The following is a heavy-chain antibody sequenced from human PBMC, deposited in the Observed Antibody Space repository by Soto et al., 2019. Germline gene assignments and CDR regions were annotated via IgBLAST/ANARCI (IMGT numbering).Heavy chain of an antibody. Sequence: QVPLVQSGAEVKKPGASVKVSCKASGYTFTSYAMHWVRQAPGQRLEWMGWINAGNGNTKYSQKFQGRVTITRDTSASTAYMELSSLRSEDTSVYYCAREAYGKLSAFDIWGQGTMVTVSS. CDR3: AREAYGKLSAFDI. J-gene: IGHJ3*02. D-gene: IGHD4-17*01. V-gene: IGHV1-3*01. CDR1: GYTFTSYA. CDR2: INAGNGNT.